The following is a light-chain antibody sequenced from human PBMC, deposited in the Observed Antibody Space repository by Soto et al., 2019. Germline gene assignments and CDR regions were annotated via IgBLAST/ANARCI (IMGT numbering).Light chain of an antibody. V-gene: IGKV1-39*01. CDR1: QNIAKY. CDR2: ETS. CDR3: QETYSKPPT. J-gene: IGKJ4*01. Sequence: DIQMAQSPSSLSASVGDRVTITCRAGQNIAKYLNWYQQKPGKAPLLLIYETSKLEIGVPSRFAGSGSGTDFTLTISSLQPEDFATYYCQETYSKPPTFGGGTKGDIK.